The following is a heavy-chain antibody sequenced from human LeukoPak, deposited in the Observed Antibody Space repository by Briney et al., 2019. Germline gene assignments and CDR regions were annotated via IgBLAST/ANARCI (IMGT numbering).Heavy chain of an antibody. J-gene: IGHJ4*02. V-gene: IGHV3-43*02. CDR1: RFTFDDYA. CDR2: ISTDGYST. Sequence: PGGSLRLSCAASRFTFDDYAMHWVRQAPGKGLEWVSLISTDGYSTYYADSLKGRFTISRDNSKNSLYLQMNSLRTEDTALYYCAKGSVDTAMATDYCGQGTLVTVSS. CDR3: AKGSVDTAMATDY. D-gene: IGHD5-18*01.